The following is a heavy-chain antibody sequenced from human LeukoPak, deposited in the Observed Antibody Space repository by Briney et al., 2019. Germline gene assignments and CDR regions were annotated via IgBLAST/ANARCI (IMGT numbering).Heavy chain of an antibody. CDR2: ISAYNGNT. J-gene: IGHJ4*02. CDR1: GYTFTSYG. D-gene: IGHD6-19*01. CDR3: ARDKGIAVAGTADY. Sequence: ASVKVSCKASGYTFTSYGISWVRQAPGQGLEWMGWISAYNGNTNHAQKLQGRVTMTTDTSTSTAYMELRSLRSDDTAVYYCARDKGIAVAGTADYWGQGTLVTVSS. V-gene: IGHV1-18*01.